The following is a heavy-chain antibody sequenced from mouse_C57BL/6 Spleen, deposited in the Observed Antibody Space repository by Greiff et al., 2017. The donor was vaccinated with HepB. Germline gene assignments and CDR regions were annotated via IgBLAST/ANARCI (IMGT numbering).Heavy chain of an antibody. CDR3: ARRGTTVVAPFDY. CDR1: GYAFSSYW. CDR2: IYPGDGDT. D-gene: IGHD1-1*01. J-gene: IGHJ2*01. Sequence: VQLQQSGAELVKPGASVKISCKASGYAFSSYWMNWVKQRPGKGLEWIGQIYPGDGDTNYNGKFKGKATLTADKSSSTAYMQLSSLTSEDSAVYCCARRGTTVVAPFDYWGQGTTLTVSS. V-gene: IGHV1-80*01.